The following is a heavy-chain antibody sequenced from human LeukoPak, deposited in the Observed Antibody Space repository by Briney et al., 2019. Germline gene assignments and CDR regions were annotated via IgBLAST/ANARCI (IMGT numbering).Heavy chain of an antibody. D-gene: IGHD6-6*01. CDR2: TSHDETTK. J-gene: IGHJ4*02. CDR3: AREVARPNFFDY. Sequence: GGSLRLSCAASGFTFSSYAMHWVRQAPGKGLEWVAVTSHDETTKYYADSVKGRFTISRDNSKNTLYLQMNSLRAEDTAVYFCAREVARPNFFDYWGQGTLVTVSS. V-gene: IGHV3-30*04. CDR1: GFTFSSYA.